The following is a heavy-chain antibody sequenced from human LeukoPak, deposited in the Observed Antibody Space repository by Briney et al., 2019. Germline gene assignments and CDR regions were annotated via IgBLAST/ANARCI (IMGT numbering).Heavy chain of an antibody. D-gene: IGHD6-19*01. CDR2: VSYGGST. CDR3: ARHSKRWLVLAAFDI. J-gene: IGHJ3*02. Sequence: SETLSLTCTVSGGSISSNSNYWAWIRQPPGRGLEWIGSVSYGGSTYYSPSLESRVTISVDTSKNQFSLKLSSVTAADTAVYYCARHSKRWLVLAAFDIWGQGTMVTVSS. CDR1: GGSISSNSNY. V-gene: IGHV4-39*01.